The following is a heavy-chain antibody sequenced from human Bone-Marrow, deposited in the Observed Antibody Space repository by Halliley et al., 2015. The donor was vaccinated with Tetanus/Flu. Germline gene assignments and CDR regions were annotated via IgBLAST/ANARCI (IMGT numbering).Heavy chain of an antibody. CDR1: GIPFTGYW. CDR3: AGPQYCSGGGCYYFFDY. J-gene: IGHJ4*01. V-gene: IGHV3-7*01. Sequence: SLRLSCAASGIPFTGYWVTWIRQARGKGPEWVASINEDGSEQHYGDSVKGRFTISRDNAKNSLYLQMNSLRADDTAVYYCAGPQYCSGGGCYYFFDYWGHGTLVTVSS. D-gene: IGHD2-15*01. CDR2: INEDGSEQ.